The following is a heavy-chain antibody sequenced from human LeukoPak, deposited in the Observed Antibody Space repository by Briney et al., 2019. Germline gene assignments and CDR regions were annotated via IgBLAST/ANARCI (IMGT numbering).Heavy chain of an antibody. J-gene: IGHJ4*02. V-gene: IGHV3-73*01. CDR3: TLPPTVGAKEN. Sequence: GGSLRLSCAASGFTFSGSAMHWVRQASGKGLEWVGRIRSKANSYATVYAASVKGRFTISRDDSKNTAYLQMNSLKTEDTAVYYCTLPPTVGAKENWGQGTLVTVSS. CDR1: GFTFSGSA. D-gene: IGHD1-26*01. CDR2: IRSKANSYAT.